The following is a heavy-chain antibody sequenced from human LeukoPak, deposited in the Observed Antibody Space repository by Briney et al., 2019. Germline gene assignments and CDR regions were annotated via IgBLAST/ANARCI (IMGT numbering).Heavy chain of an antibody. Sequence: PSETLSLTCTVSGGSISSYYWSWIRQPPGKGLEWIGYIYYSGSTNYNPSLKSRVTISVDTSKNQFSLKLSSVTAADTAVYYCARMILYYYCMDVWGQGTTVTVSS. D-gene: IGHD3-16*01. CDR2: IYYSGST. V-gene: IGHV4-59*01. J-gene: IGHJ6*02. CDR1: GGSISSYY. CDR3: ARMILYYYCMDV.